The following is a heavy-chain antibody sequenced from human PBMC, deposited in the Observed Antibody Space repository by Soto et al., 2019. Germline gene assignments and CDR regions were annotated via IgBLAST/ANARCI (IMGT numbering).Heavy chain of an antibody. CDR2: IIPIFGTA. J-gene: IGHJ3*02. Sequence: QVQLVQSGAAVKKPGSSVKVSCKASGGTFSSYAISWVRQAPGQGLEWMGGIIPIFGTANYAQKFQGRVTITAYKYTRTGYMELRSVRSEDTAMYLWAREGGSYRDAFYIWGQGTMVTVSS. CDR3: AREGGSYRDAFYI. CDR1: GGTFSSYA. V-gene: IGHV1-69*06. D-gene: IGHD1-26*01.